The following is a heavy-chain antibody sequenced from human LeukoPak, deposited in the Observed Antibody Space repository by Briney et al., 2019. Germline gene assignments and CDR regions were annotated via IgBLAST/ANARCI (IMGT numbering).Heavy chain of an antibody. CDR2: ISSSSSYI. V-gene: IGHV3-21*01. CDR1: GFTFSSYS. D-gene: IGHD5-18*01. CDR3: ARADTAMVPPDY. Sequence: GGSLRLSCAASGFTFSSYSMNWVRQAPGKGLEWVSSISSSSSYIYYADSVKGRFTNSRDNAKNSLYLQMNSLRAEDTAVYYCARADTAMVPPDYWGQGTLVTVSS. J-gene: IGHJ4*02.